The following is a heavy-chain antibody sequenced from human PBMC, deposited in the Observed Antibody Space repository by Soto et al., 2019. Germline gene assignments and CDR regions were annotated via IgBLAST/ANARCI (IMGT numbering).Heavy chain of an antibody. CDR2: IYYSGST. D-gene: IGHD6-13*01. CDR3: ASVSIAAAGYYYYYMDV. Sequence: SETLSLTCTVSGGSISSYYWSWIRQPPGKGLEWIGYIYYSGSTNYNPSLKSRVTISVDTSKNQFSLKLSSVTAADTAVYYCASVSIAAAGYYYYYMDVWGKGTTVTVSS. CDR1: GGSISSYY. J-gene: IGHJ6*03. V-gene: IGHV4-59*01.